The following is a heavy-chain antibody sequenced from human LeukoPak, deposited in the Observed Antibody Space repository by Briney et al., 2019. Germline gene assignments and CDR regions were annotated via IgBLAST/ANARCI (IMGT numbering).Heavy chain of an antibody. CDR3: ARGPQWLGSFDY. Sequence: PGGSLRLSCAASGFTFSRYSMNWVRQAPGKGLEWVSSISSSSSHIYYADSVKGRCTISRDNAKNSLYLQMNSLRAEDTAVYYCARGPQWLGSFDYWGQGTLVTVSS. CDR1: GFTFSRYS. V-gene: IGHV3-21*01. J-gene: IGHJ4*02. CDR2: ISSSSSHI. D-gene: IGHD6-19*01.